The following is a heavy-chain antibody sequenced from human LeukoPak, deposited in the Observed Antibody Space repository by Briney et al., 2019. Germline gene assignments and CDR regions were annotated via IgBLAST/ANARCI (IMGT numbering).Heavy chain of an antibody. CDR1: GGSISSSSYY. V-gene: IGHV4-39*02. J-gene: IGHJ4*02. Sequence: SETLALTCSVSGGSISSSSYYWGWIRQSPGKGLQWIGSMYYRGTTYQNSSLKSRLTLSIDTSNNHFSLKLTSVTAADTAVYYCAREHSRSVVAGSRPDLWGQGLLVTVSS. D-gene: IGHD6-19*01. CDR2: MYYRGTT. CDR3: AREHSRSVVAGSRPDL.